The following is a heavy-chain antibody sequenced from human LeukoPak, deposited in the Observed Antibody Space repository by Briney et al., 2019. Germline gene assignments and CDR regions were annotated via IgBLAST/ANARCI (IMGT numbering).Heavy chain of an antibody. CDR2: ISYDGSNK. CDR1: GFTFSPHA. CDR3: ARDMAKTYSGSYYHYFDY. V-gene: IGHV3-30-3*01. D-gene: IGHD1-26*01. Sequence: GRSLRLSCAASGFTFSPHAMHWVRQAPGKGLEWVAVISYDGSNKYYADSVKGRFTISRDNSKNTLYLQMNSLRAEDTAVYYCARDMAKTYSGSYYHYFDYWGQGTLVTVSS. J-gene: IGHJ4*02.